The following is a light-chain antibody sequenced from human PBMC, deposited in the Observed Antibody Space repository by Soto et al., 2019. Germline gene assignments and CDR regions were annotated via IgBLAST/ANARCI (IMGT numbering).Light chain of an antibody. CDR2: DAS. CDR3: QQFGSYPLT. Sequence: VLTRSTGTLSLSPEEIATLSCRASQTVRNNYLACDQQKPGQAPRLLIYDASSRATGIPDRFSGGVSGTDFTLTISRLEPEDFAVYYCQQFGSYPLTFGGGTKV. CDR1: QTVRNNY. V-gene: IGKV3-20*01. J-gene: IGKJ4*01.